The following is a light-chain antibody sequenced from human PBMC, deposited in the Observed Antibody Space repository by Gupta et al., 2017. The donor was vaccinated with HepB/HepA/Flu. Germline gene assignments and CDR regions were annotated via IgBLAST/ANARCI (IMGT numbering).Light chain of an antibody. CDR3: QQCDSTPPT. CDR1: QSISSY. CDR2: AAS. V-gene: IGKV1-39*01. J-gene: IGKJ4*01. Sequence: IQITQSPSSLSASVGDRVTITCRASQSISSYLDWYQQKPGKVPKLLIYAASSLQSGVPSRFSGSGSGTDFTLTISRLQPEDFATYYCQQCDSTPPTFGGGTKLEIK.